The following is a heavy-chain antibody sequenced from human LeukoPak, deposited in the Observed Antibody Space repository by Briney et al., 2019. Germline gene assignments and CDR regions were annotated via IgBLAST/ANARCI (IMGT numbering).Heavy chain of an antibody. V-gene: IGHV4-39*07. CDR2: IYYSGST. CDR1: GGSISSSSYY. J-gene: IGHJ5*02. Sequence: RSSETLSLTCTVSGGSISSSSYYWGWIRQPPGKGLESIGSIYYSGSTYYNPSLKSRVTISVDTSKNQFSLKLSSVTAADTAVYYCARVRGATLRWFDPWGQGTLVTVSS. D-gene: IGHD1-26*01. CDR3: ARVRGATLRWFDP.